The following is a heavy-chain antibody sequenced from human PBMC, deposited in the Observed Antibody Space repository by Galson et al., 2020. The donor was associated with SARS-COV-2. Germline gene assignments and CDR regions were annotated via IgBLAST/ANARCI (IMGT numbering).Heavy chain of an antibody. CDR3: ARGDMGNDYFDY. Sequence: GSLRLSCAVSGFTFSSYWMHWVRQAPGKGLVWVSRIYSEGSSTSYADSVKGRFTIFGDNAKNTLYLQMNSLRAEDTAVYYCARGDMGNDYFDYWGQGTLVTVSS. CDR1: GFTFSSYW. CDR2: IYSEGSST. D-gene: IGHD7-27*01. J-gene: IGHJ4*02. V-gene: IGHV3-74*01.